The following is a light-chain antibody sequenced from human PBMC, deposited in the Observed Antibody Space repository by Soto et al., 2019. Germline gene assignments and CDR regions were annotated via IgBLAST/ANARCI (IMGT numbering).Light chain of an antibody. V-gene: IGKV3-15*01. CDR1: QSVSSN. CDR3: QQYNNWPT. Sequence: EIVMTQYPATLSVSPGERATLSCRASQSVSSNLAWYQQKPGQAPRLLIYGASTRATGIPARFSGSGSGTDFTLIISRLQSDVFATYYCQQYNNWPTFGQGTDWRLN. J-gene: IGKJ5*01. CDR2: GAS.